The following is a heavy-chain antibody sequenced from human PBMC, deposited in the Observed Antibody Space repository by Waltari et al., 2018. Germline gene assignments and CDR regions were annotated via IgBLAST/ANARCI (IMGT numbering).Heavy chain of an antibody. D-gene: IGHD6-6*01. CDR1: VGTFSRST. J-gene: IGHJ4*02. CDR3: GTVISARPH. CDR2: IIPVFGAA. V-gene: IGHV1-69*01. Sequence: QVQLVQSGAEVKKPGSSAKVSCKASVGTFSRSTISWVRQAPGQGLEWMGGIIPVFGAANYAQKFQGRVTITADASTDTAYMEVGSLRSEDTATYFCGTVISARPHWGQGTLVTVSS.